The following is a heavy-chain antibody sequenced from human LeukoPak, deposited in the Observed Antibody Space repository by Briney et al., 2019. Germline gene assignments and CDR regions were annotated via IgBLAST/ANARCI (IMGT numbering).Heavy chain of an antibody. CDR1: GFTFRSYA. CDR2: ISGNGDST. CDR3: AKDRPGGFDY. D-gene: IGHD3-16*01. Sequence: PGGSLRLSCAASGFTFRSYAMCWVRQAPGKGLEWVSFISGNGDSTYYADSVKGRFTISRDNSRGTLYVQLDSLTAEDTAIYYGAKDRPGGFDYWGQGALVIVSS. J-gene: IGHJ4*02. V-gene: IGHV3-23*01.